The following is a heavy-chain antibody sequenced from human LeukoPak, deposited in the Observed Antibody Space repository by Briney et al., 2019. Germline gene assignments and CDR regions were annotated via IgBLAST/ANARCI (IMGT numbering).Heavy chain of an antibody. CDR1: GGTFSSYA. CDR3: ARVPYYDFWSGYYMRTEFGMDV. V-gene: IGHV1-69*04. Sequence: GSSVKVSCKASGGTFSSYAISWVRQAPGQGLEWMGRIIPILGIANYAQKLQGRVTITADKSTSTAYMELSSLRSEDTAVYYCARVPYYDFWSGYYMRTEFGMDVWGQGTTVTVSS. CDR2: IIPILGIA. J-gene: IGHJ6*02. D-gene: IGHD3-3*01.